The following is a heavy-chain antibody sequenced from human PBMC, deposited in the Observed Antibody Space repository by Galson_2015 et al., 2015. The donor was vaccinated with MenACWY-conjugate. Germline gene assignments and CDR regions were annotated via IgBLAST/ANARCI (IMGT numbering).Heavy chain of an antibody. CDR2: IDPSDSYT. V-gene: IGHV5-10-1*01. Sequence: QSGAEVKKPGESLRISCKGSGYSFTSYWISWVRQMPGKGLEWMGRIDPSDSYTNYSPSFQGHVTISADKSISTAYLQWSSLKASDTAMYYCATGVTVTTDPDYWGQGTLVTVSS. CDR3: ATGVTVTTDPDY. CDR1: GYSFTSYW. J-gene: IGHJ4*02. D-gene: IGHD4-17*01.